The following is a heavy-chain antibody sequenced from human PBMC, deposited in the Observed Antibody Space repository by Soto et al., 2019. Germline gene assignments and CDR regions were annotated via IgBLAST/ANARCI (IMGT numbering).Heavy chain of an antibody. CDR1: GYTFTSYA. Sequence: ASVKVSCKASGYTFTSYAMHWVRQAPGQRLEWMGWINAGNGNTKYSQKFQGRVTITRDTSASTAYMELSSLRSEDTAVYYCAFQYYDFLTGYASAFDIWGQGTMVTVSS. CDR3: AFQYYDFLTGYASAFDI. CDR2: INAGNGNT. J-gene: IGHJ3*02. V-gene: IGHV1-3*01. D-gene: IGHD3-9*01.